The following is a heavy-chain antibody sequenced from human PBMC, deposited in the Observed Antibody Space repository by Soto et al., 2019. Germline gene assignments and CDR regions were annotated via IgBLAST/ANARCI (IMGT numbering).Heavy chain of an antibody. CDR2: INPSGGST. D-gene: IGHD2-2*01. CDR3: ARISQDIVVVPAAEITYSWFDP. V-gene: IGHV1-46*03. Sequence: ASVKVSCKASGYTFTSYYMHWVRQAPGQGLEWMGIINPSGGSTSYAQKFQGRVTMTRDTSTSTVYMELSSLRSEDTAVYYCARISQDIVVVPAAEITYSWFDPWGQGTLVTVSS. CDR1: GYTFTSYY. J-gene: IGHJ5*02.